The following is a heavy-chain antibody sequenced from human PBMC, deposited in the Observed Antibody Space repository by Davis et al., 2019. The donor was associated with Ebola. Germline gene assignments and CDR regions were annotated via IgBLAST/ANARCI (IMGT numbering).Heavy chain of an antibody. J-gene: IGHJ6*03. CDR2: ISPSGST. D-gene: IGHD6-25*01. Sequence: PSETLSLTCTASGDSLNSYYWNWIRQSPEKGLEWIGYISPSGSTIYNPSLKSRVTMSIDMSNNQFSLNLNSVTAADTAVYYCASGFSMKAAAHHGYMAVWGKGTTVIVSS. V-gene: IGHV4-59*12. CDR1: GDSLNSYY. CDR3: ASGFSMKAAAHHGYMAV.